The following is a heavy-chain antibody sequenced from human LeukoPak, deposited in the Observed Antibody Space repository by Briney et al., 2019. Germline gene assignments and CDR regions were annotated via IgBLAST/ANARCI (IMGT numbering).Heavy chain of an antibody. V-gene: IGHV3-23*01. Sequence: PGGSLRLSCAASGFTLSSYAMSWVRQAPGKGLEWVSAISGSGGSTYYADSVKGRFTISRDNSKNTLYLQMNSLRAEDTAVYYCAKDRSESGSYGGGVFDYWGQGTLVTVSS. J-gene: IGHJ4*02. CDR1: GFTLSSYA. CDR2: ISGSGGST. CDR3: AKDRSESGSYGGGVFDY. D-gene: IGHD1-26*01.